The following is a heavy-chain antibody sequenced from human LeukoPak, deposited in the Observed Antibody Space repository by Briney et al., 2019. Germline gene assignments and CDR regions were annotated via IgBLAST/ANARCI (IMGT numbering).Heavy chain of an antibody. CDR1: GGSISGFY. J-gene: IGHJ3*02. CDR2: IYHSGST. Sequence: PSETLSLTCTVSGGSISGFYWSWIRQPPGKGPEWIGYIYHSGSTNYNPSLKSRVTISLDTSKNQFSLKLTSVTAADTAVYYCAREVGVRAFDIWGQGTMVTVSS. D-gene: IGHD2-21*01. V-gene: IGHV4-59*01. CDR3: AREVGVRAFDI.